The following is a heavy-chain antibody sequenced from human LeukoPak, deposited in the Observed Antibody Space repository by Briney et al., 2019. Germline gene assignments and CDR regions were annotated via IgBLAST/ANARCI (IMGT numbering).Heavy chain of an antibody. CDR1: GGSISNYY. V-gene: IGHV4-59*08. Sequence: SETLSLTCAVSGGSISNYYWTWIRQPPGKGLEWIGYIYDSGSTNYNPSLKSRVTISVDTSKNQFSLKLSSVTAADTAVYYCARHAEDYGDYFVYWGQGTLVTVSS. D-gene: IGHD4-17*01. CDR2: IYDSGST. J-gene: IGHJ4*02. CDR3: ARHAEDYGDYFVY.